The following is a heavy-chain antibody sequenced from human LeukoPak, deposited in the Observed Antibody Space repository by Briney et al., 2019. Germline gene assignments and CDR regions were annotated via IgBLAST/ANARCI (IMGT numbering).Heavy chain of an antibody. CDR3: ATLKRGRVFGYFNF. CDR2: LRDTEST. CDR1: GGSISTHY. Sequence: SGTLSLTCTVSGGSISTHYWSWLRQPPGKELEWIAYLRDTESTKDNPSLQSGVALSADTSKNQFSLRMTSATAADTDIYYCATLKRGRVFGYFNFWGQGLLVTVSS. J-gene: IGHJ4*02. D-gene: IGHD3-3*01. V-gene: IGHV4-59*11.